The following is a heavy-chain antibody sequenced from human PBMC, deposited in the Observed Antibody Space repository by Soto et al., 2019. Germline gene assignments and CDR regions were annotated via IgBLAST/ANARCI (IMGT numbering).Heavy chain of an antibody. CDR1: GFTFSSYA. J-gene: IGHJ4*02. Sequence: RLSCAAFGFTFSSYAMSWVRQAPGKGLEWVSAISGSGGSTYYADSVKGRFTISRDNSKNTLYLQMNSLRAEDTAVYYCAKGEYDYVWGSPMMGSDYWGKGTRVT. CDR2: ISGSGGST. D-gene: IGHD3-16*01. CDR3: AKGEYDYVWGSPMMGSDY. V-gene: IGHV3-23*01.